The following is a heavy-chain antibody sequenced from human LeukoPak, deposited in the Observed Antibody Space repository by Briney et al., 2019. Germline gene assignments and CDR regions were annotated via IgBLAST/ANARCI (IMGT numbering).Heavy chain of an antibody. CDR2: INPNSGGT. Sequence: ASVKVSCKASGYTSTGYYMHWVRQAPGQGLEWMGWINPNSGGTNYAQKFQGRVTMTRDTSISTAYMELSRLRSDDTAVYYCARVLYSSSWDAFDIWGQGTMVTVSS. CDR3: ARVLYSSSWDAFDI. D-gene: IGHD6-13*01. V-gene: IGHV1-2*02. CDR1: GYTSTGYY. J-gene: IGHJ3*02.